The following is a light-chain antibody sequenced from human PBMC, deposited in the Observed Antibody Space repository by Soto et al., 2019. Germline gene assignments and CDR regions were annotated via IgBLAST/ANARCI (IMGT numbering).Light chain of an antibody. J-gene: IGLJ1*01. CDR2: EVS. Sequence: QSVLTQPASVSGSPGQSITISCTGSSSDVGGYNYVSWYQQHPGKAPKLMIYEVSNRPSGISNRFSGSKSGNTASLTLSGLQAEDEADYYCSSYTSSSTFYVFGTGTKVTVL. CDR1: SSDVGGYNY. CDR3: SSYTSSSTFYV. V-gene: IGLV2-14*01.